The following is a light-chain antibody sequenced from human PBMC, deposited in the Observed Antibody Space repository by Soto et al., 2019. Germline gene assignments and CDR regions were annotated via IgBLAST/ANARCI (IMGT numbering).Light chain of an antibody. V-gene: IGKV1-5*03. CDR3: RQHNSYPLT. Sequence: DIQMTQSPSTLSASVGDRVTITCRASQSISSWLAWYQQKPGKAPKLLIYKASSLESGVPSRFSGSGSGTEFTLTISSLQPDDSATYYCRQHNSYPLTFGGGTKVDIK. CDR1: QSISSW. J-gene: IGKJ4*01. CDR2: KAS.